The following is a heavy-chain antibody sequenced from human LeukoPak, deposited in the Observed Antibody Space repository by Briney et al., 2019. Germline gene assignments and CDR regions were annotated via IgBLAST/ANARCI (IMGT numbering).Heavy chain of an antibody. D-gene: IGHD6-19*01. CDR1: GFTFSTYA. V-gene: IGHV3-23*01. CDR3: AKGRQWLASLYVDY. Sequence: AGGSLRLSCAASGFTFSTYAMTWVRQAPGKGLEWVSVISGSGGTTYYADSVKGRFTISRDNSKNTLHLEMNSLRPEDTAVYYCAKGRQWLASLYVDYWGQGALVTVSS. CDR2: ISGSGGTT. J-gene: IGHJ4*02.